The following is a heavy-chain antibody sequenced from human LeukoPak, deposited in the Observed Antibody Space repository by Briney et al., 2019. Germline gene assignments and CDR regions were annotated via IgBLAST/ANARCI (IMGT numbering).Heavy chain of an antibody. CDR3: AKSLYYDSSGPGDFDY. CDR2: ISGSGGST. Sequence: PGGSLRLSCAASGFTLSNYAMSWVRQAPGKGLEWVSAISGSGGSTYYADSVKGRFTISRDNSKNTLYLQMNSLRAEDTAVYYCAKSLYYDSSGPGDFDYWGQGTLVTVSS. D-gene: IGHD3-22*01. J-gene: IGHJ4*02. V-gene: IGHV3-23*01. CDR1: GFTLSNYA.